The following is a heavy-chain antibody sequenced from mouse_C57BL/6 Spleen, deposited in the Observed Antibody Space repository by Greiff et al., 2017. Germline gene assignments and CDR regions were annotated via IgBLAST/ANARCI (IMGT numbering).Heavy chain of an antibody. V-gene: IGHV1-22*01. CDR2: INPNNGGT. D-gene: IGHD3-3*01. CDR1: GYTFTDYN. CDR3: AREGRGFSHWYFDV. Sequence: EVQLQQSGPELVKPGASVKMSCKASGYTFTDYNMHWVKQSHGKSLEWIGYINPNNGGTSYNQKFKGKATLTVNKSSSTAYMELRSLTSEDSAVYYCAREGRGFSHWYFDVWGTGTTVTVSS. J-gene: IGHJ1*03.